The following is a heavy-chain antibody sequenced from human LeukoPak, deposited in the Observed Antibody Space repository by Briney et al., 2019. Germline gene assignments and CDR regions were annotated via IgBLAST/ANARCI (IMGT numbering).Heavy chain of an antibody. CDR3: VRDLMVRGARGY. J-gene: IGHJ4*02. Sequence: ASVKVSCKTSGYTFINFGISWVRQAPGQGLEWMGGIIPIIGAPKFAQKFQGRVTITTDESTTTVYMELSSLRLEDTAVYYCVRDLMVRGARGYWGQGTLVTVSS. D-gene: IGHD3-10*01. V-gene: IGHV1-69*05. CDR1: GYTFINFG. CDR2: IIPIIGAP.